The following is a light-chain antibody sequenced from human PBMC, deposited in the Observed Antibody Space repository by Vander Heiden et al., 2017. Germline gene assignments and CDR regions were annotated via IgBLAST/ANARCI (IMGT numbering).Light chain of an antibody. CDR2: DVS. V-gene: IGLV2-14*03. Sequence: QSALTQPASVSGSPGQPLTIPCTATSSDVGGYNYVSWYQQHPGKAPKLMIYDVSNRPSGVSNRFSGSKSGNTASLTISGLQAEDEADYYCSSYTSSSPFVFGTGTKVTVL. CDR1: SSDVGGYNY. CDR3: SSYTSSSPFV. J-gene: IGLJ1*01.